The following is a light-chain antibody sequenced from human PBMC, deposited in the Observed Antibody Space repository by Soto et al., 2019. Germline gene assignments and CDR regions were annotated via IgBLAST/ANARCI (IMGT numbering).Light chain of an antibody. CDR2: YAS. Sequence: DVQMTQSPSTLSASVGDRVTITCRASQSINNYLAWYQLRPGKAPRLLVYYASTLDRGVPSRFSGSGSGTEFTLTISSLQPEDFATYYCQQYASFSPAFGQGTKVDIK. CDR3: QQYASFSPA. J-gene: IGKJ1*01. CDR1: QSINNY. V-gene: IGKV1-5*01.